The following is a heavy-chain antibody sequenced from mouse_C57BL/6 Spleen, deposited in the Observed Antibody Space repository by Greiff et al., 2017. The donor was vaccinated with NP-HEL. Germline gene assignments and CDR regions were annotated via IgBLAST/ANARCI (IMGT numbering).Heavy chain of an antibody. CDR1: GYTFTSYW. V-gene: IGHV1-52*01. CDR2: IDPSDSET. D-gene: IGHD2-2*01. Sequence: QVQLQQPGAELVRPGSSVKLSCKASGYTFTSYWMHWVKQRPIQGLEWIGNIDPSDSETHYNQKFKDKATLTVDKSSSTAYMQRSSLTSEDSAVYYCAREGGYLYAMDYWGQGASVTVSS. J-gene: IGHJ4*01. CDR3: AREGGYLYAMDY.